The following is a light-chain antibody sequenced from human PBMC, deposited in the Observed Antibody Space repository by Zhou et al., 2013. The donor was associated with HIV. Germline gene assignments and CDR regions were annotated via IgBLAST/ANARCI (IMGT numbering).Light chain of an antibody. CDR1: QDISDY. V-gene: IGKV1-33*01. J-gene: IGKJ2*01. Sequence: DIQMTQSPSSLSASVGDKVTITCQASQDISDYLSWFQHKPGKAPRFLIYDASKLEAGVPSRFSGRGSGTDFTLTINSLQPEDIATYYCQQYRTLPYTFGQGTKL. CDR3: QQYRTLPYT. CDR2: DAS.